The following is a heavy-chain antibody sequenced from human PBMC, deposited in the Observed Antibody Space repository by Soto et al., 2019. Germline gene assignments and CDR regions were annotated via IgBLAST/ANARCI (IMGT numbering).Heavy chain of an antibody. D-gene: IGHD1-26*01. Sequence: QVQLVQSGAEVKKPWSSVKVSCKASGCTFSSYAISWVRQAPGQVLEWMGGIIPIFGTANYAQKFQGRVTITADESTSTAYMELSSLRSEDTAVYYCARRGTVGATSDFDYWGQGNLVTVSA. CDR1: GCTFSSYA. V-gene: IGHV1-69*01. CDR3: ARRGTVGATSDFDY. CDR2: IIPIFGTA. J-gene: IGHJ4*02.